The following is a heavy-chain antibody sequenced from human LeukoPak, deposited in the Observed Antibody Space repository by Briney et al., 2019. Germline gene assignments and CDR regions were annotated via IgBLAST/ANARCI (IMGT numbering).Heavy chain of an antibody. CDR1: GFTFSSYS. CDR3: ARGEMATILDYYYYMDV. J-gene: IGHJ6*03. D-gene: IGHD5-24*01. CDR2: ISSSSSYI. Sequence: PGGSLRLSCAASGFTFSSYSMNWVRQAPGKGLEWVSSISSSSSYIYYADSVKGRFTISRDNAKNSLHLQMNSLRAEDTAVYYCARGEMATILDYYYYMDVWGKGTTVTVSS. V-gene: IGHV3-21*01.